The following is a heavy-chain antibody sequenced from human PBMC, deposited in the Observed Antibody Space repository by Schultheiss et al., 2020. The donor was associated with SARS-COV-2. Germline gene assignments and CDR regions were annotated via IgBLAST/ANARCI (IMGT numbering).Heavy chain of an antibody. J-gene: IGHJ6*02. V-gene: IGHV3-74*01. CDR1: EFTFSSYW. D-gene: IGHD3-10*01. CDR2: INIEGSST. Sequence: GGSLRLSCAASEFTFSSYWMHWVRQAPGKGLVWVSRINIEGSSTSYVDSVKGRFTISRDNSKNTLYLQMNSLRAEDTAVYYCARKGYYYGSGSVGVGDYYYGMDVWGQGTTVTVSS. CDR3: ARKGYYYGSGSVGVGDYYYGMDV.